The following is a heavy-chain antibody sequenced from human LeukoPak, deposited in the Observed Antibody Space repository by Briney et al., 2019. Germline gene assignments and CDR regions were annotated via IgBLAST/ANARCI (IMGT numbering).Heavy chain of an antibody. CDR1: VYTFTNYG. CDR3: ARDGYCSGSSCYDCFDP. D-gene: IGHD2-2*03. J-gene: IGHJ5*02. CDR2: INTDRGNT. Sequence: ASVKVSCKASVYTFTNYGISWVRQAPGQGLGWMGWINTDRGNTNYAQKFKGRVTMTTETSTSTVYMELRSLRSDDTAVYYCARDGYCSGSSCYDCFDPWGQGTLVAVSS. V-gene: IGHV1-18*01.